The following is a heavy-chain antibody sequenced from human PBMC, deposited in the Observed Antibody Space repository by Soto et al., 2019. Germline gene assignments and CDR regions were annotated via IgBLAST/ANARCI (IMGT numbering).Heavy chain of an antibody. D-gene: IGHD2-21*02. CDR3: ARGGHVVVVTAALDY. CDR2: VNPSGGHT. V-gene: IGHV1-46*04. CDR1: GDTFSDYY. J-gene: IGHJ4*02. Sequence: QVQLMQSGAEVKKPGASVKVSCKASGDTFSDYYIHWVRQAPGQGLEWMGTVNPSGGHTTYSQHLRGRVTMPRDTSTSTLHMELTSLTSEDTAVYYCARGGHVVVVTAALDYWGQGTLVTVSS.